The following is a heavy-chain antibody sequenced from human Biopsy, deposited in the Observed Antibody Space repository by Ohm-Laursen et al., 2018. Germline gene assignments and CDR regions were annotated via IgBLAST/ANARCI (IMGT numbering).Heavy chain of an antibody. J-gene: IGHJ4*02. D-gene: IGHD2-8*01. CDR3: ARHHCTNGVCLGVYFDY. V-gene: IGHV3-53*01. Sequence: SLRLSCAATGFTVSNKYMSWVRQAPGKGLGWVSVIYTGGTTHYADSVRGRFTISRDNSKNTLYLQMNSLRAEDTAVYYCARHHCTNGVCLGVYFDYWGQGTLVTVSS. CDR1: GFTVSNKY. CDR2: IYTGGTT.